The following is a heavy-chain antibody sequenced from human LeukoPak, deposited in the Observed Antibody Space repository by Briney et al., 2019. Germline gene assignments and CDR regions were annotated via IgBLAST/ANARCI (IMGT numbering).Heavy chain of an antibody. Sequence: PSETLSLTCNASGGPMNTYYWNWIRQPPGKGLEWIGFIYYSGNTKYNPSLSSRVTISIDTSRNHFSLRLSSVTPADTAKYYCARERLAARPGHFDYWGQGTLVAVSS. CDR2: IYYSGNT. J-gene: IGHJ4*02. V-gene: IGHV4-59*01. CDR1: GGPMNTYY. D-gene: IGHD6-6*01. CDR3: ARERLAARPGHFDY.